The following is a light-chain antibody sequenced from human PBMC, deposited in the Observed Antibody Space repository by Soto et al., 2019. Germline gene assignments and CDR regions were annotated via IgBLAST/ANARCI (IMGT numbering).Light chain of an antibody. CDR3: CSYAGSSTYA. V-gene: IGLV2-23*01. J-gene: IGLJ1*01. CDR1: NSDVGNYNL. CDR2: EGS. Sequence: QSALAQPASVSGSPGQSITIPCTGSNSDVGNYNLVSWYQQHPGEAPKLMIYEGSKRPSGVSNRFSGSKSGNTASLTISGLQAEDEADYFCCSYAGSSTYAFGTGTKVTVL.